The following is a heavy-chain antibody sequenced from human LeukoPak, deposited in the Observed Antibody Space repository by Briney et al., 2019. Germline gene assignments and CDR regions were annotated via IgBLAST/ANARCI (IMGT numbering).Heavy chain of an antibody. CDR1: GFTFSSYA. J-gene: IGHJ4*02. CDR3: AKGYGDYDSSHSDY. V-gene: IGHV3-30-3*01. CDR2: ISYDGSNK. Sequence: GGSLRLSCAASGFTFSSYAMHWVRQAPGKGLEWVAVISYDGSNKYYADSVKGRFTISRDNSKNTLYLQMNSLRAEDTAVYYCAKGYGDYDSSHSDYWGQGTLVTVSS. D-gene: IGHD3-22*01.